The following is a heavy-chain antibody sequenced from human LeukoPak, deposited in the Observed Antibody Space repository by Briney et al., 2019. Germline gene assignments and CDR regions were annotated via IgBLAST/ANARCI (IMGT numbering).Heavy chain of an antibody. CDR1: GGSISSGSYY. D-gene: IGHD4-11*01. J-gene: IGHJ5*02. V-gene: IGHV4-61*02. CDR2: IYTSGST. CDR3: AGSYSNYELYNWFDP. Sequence: SQTLSLTCTVSGGSISSGSYYWSWIRQPAGKGLEWIGRIYTSGSTNYNPSLKSRVTISVDTSKNQFSLKLSSVTAADTAVYYCAGSYSNYELYNWFDPWGQGTLVTVSS.